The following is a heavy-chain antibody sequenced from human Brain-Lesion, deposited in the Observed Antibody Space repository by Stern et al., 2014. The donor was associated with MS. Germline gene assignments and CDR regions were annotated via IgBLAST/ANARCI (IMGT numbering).Heavy chain of an antibody. D-gene: IGHD2-2*01. V-gene: IGHV3-11*01. J-gene: IGHJ4*02. Sequence: VQLVESGGTLVKSGGSLRLSCAASGFIFSDYYMNWIRQAPGQGLEWVSYISTTASTIYYADSVKGRFTISRDNTKNSLFLQMSSLRPDDTAVYYCAISSSRYYFDSWGLGTLVTVSS. CDR3: AISSSRYYFDS. CDR2: ISTTASTI. CDR1: GFIFSDYY.